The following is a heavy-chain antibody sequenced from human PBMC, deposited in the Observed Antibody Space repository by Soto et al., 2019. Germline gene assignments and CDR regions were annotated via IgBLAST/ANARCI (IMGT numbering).Heavy chain of an antibody. D-gene: IGHD3-3*02. CDR2: ISSSSYI. V-gene: IGHV3-21*04. J-gene: IGHJ5*02. CDR3: ASPKIAFYNWFDP. Sequence: VRLSCAASGFAFSGYSMNWVRQGPGKGLEWVSVISSSSYIFYADSLKGRFTISRDNSKNTLHLQMNSLRAEDTAVYYCASPKIAFYNWFDPWGQGTLVTVSS. CDR1: GFAFSGYS.